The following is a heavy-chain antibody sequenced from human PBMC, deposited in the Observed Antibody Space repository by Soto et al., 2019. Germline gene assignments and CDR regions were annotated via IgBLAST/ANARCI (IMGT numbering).Heavy chain of an antibody. CDR2: INPNSGGT. V-gene: IGHV1-2*02. Sequence: ASVKVSCKASGYTFSEFFIHWVRQAPGQGLEWMGWINPNSGGTNYAQKFQGRVTMTRDTSISTAYMELSRLRSDDTAVYYCARDRDTANAYWGQGTLVTVSS. CDR1: GYTFSEFF. CDR3: ARDRDTANAY. J-gene: IGHJ4*02. D-gene: IGHD5-18*01.